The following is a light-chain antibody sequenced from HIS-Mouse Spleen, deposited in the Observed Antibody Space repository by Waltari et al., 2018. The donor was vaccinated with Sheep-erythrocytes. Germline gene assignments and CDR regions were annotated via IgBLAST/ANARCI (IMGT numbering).Light chain of an antibody. CDR2: DVS. Sequence: QSALTQPRSVSGSPGQSVTISCTGTSSAVGGYNYVSWYQQHPGKAPKLMIYDVSKRPSGVPDRFSGSKSGNTASLTISGLQAEDEADYYCCSYAGSYNHVFANGTKVTVL. CDR3: CSYAGSYNHV. CDR1: SSAVGGYNY. V-gene: IGLV2-11*01. J-gene: IGLJ1*01.